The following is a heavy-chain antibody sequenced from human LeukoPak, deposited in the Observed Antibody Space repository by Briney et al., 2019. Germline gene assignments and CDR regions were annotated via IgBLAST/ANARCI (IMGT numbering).Heavy chain of an antibody. CDR1: GFTFSSYG. V-gene: IGHV3-30*18. CDR2: ISYDGSNK. J-gene: IGHJ4*02. Sequence: GGSLRLSCAASGFTFSSYGMHWVRQAPGKGLEWVAVISYDGSNKYYADSVKGRFTISRDNSKNTLYLQMNSLRAEDTAVYYCAKGRESSRFDYWGQGTLVTVSS. CDR3: AKGRESSRFDY.